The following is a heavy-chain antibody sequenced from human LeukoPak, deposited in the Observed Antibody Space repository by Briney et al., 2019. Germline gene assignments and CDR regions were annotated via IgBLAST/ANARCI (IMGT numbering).Heavy chain of an antibody. CDR3: ARDTSYSYMDV. V-gene: IGHV4-59*01. CDR1: GGSISSYY. CDR2: IYFGGRT. J-gene: IGHJ6*03. Sequence: PSETLSLTCTVSGGSISSYYWSWIRQPPGKGLEFIGYIYFGGRTNYNPSLRSRVTISVDTSKNQFSLKLSSVSAADTAVYYCARDTSYSYMDVWGKGTAVTVSS.